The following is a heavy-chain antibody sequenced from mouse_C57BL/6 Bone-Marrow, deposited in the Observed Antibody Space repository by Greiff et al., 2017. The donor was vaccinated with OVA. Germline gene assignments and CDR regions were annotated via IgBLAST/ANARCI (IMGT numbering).Heavy chain of an antibody. Sequence: EVKVVESVAELVRPGASVKLSCTASGFNIKNTYMHWVKQRPEQGLEWIGRIDPANGNTKYAPKFQGKATITADTSSNTAYLQLSSLTSEDTAIYYCARGGTTVVAPFAYWGQGTLVTVSA. CDR3: ARGGTTVVAPFAY. CDR2: IDPANGNT. CDR1: GFNIKNTY. J-gene: IGHJ3*01. D-gene: IGHD1-1*01. V-gene: IGHV14-3*01.